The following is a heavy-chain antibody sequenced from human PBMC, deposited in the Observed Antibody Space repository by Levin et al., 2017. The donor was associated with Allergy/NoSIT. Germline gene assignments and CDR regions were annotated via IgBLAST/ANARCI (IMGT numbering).Heavy chain of an antibody. Sequence: SQTLSLTCTVSGGSISSYYWSWIRQPPGKGLEWIGYIYYSGSTNYNPSLKSRVTISVDTSKNQFSLKLNSVTAADTAVYYCARTVDCSGGSCYHSSWFDPWGQGTLVIVSS. V-gene: IGHV4-59*08. J-gene: IGHJ5*02. CDR3: ARTVDCSGGSCYHSSWFDP. CDR1: GGSISSYY. D-gene: IGHD2-15*01. CDR2: IYYSGST.